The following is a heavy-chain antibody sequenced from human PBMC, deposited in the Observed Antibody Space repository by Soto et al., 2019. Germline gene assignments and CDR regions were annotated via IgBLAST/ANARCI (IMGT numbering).Heavy chain of an antibody. CDR2: IYNSGSP. CDR3: ARDHTPYCSGTYCYSADYLQV. Sequence: SETLSLTCAVSGGSISSYHWTWIRQSPGKGLEYIGYIYNSGSPNYNPSLKSRATISVDTSKNQFSLKLSSVTAADTAMYYCARDHTPYCSGTYCYSADYLQVWGQGTQVTVSS. V-gene: IGHV4-59*01. J-gene: IGHJ1*01. CDR1: GGSISSYH. D-gene: IGHD2-15*01.